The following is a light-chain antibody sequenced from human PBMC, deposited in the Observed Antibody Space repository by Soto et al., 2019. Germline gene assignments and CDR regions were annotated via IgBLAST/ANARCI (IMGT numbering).Light chain of an antibody. J-gene: IGKJ3*01. CDR1: QSVLYSANNENY. V-gene: IGKV4-1*01. Sequence: DIVMTQSQESMSVSLCERATINCKCSQSVLYSANNENYLAWYQQKPGHPPKLLIYWASTRESGVPDRFSGSGSRTDFTLTISSLQAEDVTVYCCQQYYFLPWGFCHVTNVDIK. CDR3: QQYYFLPWG. CDR2: WAS.